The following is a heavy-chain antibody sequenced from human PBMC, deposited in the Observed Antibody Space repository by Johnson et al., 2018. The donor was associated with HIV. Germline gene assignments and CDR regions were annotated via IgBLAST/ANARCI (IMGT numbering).Heavy chain of an antibody. D-gene: IGHD5-24*01. CDR2: IKEDGSEK. Sequence: VQLVESGGGLATTGGSLRLSCAGSGFRLSDYYMNWIRQAPGKGLEWVANIKEDGSEKYYVDSVKGRFTISRDNAKNSLSLQMNSLRVEDTAVYYCARRSGYAFDIWGQGTMVTVSS. CDR1: GFRLSDYY. J-gene: IGHJ3*02. V-gene: IGHV3-7*03. CDR3: ARRSGYAFDI.